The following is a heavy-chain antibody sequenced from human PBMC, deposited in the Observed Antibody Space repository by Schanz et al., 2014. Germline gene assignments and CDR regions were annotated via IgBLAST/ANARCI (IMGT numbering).Heavy chain of an antibody. Sequence: QVQLQESGPGLVKPSQTLSLTCNVSGDSMSSGGYYWNWIRQHPGKGLEWIGYIYDSGNTYYNPSLKSRVTISVDTSKNQFSLNLSSVTAADTAVYYCARGRQQLGSFDYWGPGTLVSVSS. CDR2: IYDSGNT. CDR3: ARGRQQLGSFDY. V-gene: IGHV4-31*03. D-gene: IGHD6-13*01. J-gene: IGHJ4*02. CDR1: GDSMSSGGYY.